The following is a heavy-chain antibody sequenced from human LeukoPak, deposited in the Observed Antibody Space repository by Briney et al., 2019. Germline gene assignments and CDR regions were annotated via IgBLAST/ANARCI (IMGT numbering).Heavy chain of an antibody. CDR2: INPNSGDT. Sequence: ASVKVSCKASGYTFTGYYMHWVRQAPGQGLEWMGWINPNSGDTNYAQKFQGRVTMTRDTSISTAYMELSRLRSADTAVYYCARRSSRSFFLDYWGQGTLVTVSS. CDR3: ARRSSRSFFLDY. CDR1: GYTFTGYY. J-gene: IGHJ4*02. V-gene: IGHV1-2*02. D-gene: IGHD6-13*01.